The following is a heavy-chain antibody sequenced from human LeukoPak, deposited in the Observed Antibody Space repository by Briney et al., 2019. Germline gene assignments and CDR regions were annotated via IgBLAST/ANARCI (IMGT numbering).Heavy chain of an antibody. D-gene: IGHD3-22*01. CDR1: GYTFTGYG. J-gene: IGHJ4*02. Sequence: ASVKVSCKASGYTFTGYGISWVRQAPGQGLEWMGWISAHNGNTNYPQKLQGRVTLTTDTSTSTAYMELRSLRSDDTAVYYCARDYKDYYDSSGFNFGFDYWGQGTLVTVSS. V-gene: IGHV1-18*01. CDR2: ISAHNGNT. CDR3: ARDYKDYYDSSGFNFGFDY.